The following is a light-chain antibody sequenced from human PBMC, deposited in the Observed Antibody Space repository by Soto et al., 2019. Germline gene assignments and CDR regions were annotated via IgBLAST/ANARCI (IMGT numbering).Light chain of an antibody. V-gene: IGLV4-69*01. J-gene: IGLJ2*01. CDR3: QTWGTGTVV. CDR2: LNSDGSH. CDR1: SGHSSYA. Sequence: QPVLTQSPSASASLGASVKLTCTLSSGHSSYAIAWHQQQPEKGPRYLMNLNSDGSHSKGDEIPDRFSGSSSGAERYLTISSLQSEDEADYYCQTWGTGTVVFGGGTKLTVL.